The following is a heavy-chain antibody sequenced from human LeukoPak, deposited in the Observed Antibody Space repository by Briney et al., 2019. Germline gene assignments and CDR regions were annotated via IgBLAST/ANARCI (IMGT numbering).Heavy chain of an antibody. V-gene: IGHV3-23*01. CDR2: FDRGSLDT. Sequence: GGSLRLSCAASGFTLSDYPMTWVRQAPGKGLQWVSLFDRGSLDTYYADSVRGRFTVSRDNDKNTVYLQMNSLRAEDTAVYYCARRGYESSGPKYYFDHWGQGILVTVSS. D-gene: IGHD3-22*01. CDR3: ARRGYESSGPKYYFDH. J-gene: IGHJ4*02. CDR1: GFTLSDYP.